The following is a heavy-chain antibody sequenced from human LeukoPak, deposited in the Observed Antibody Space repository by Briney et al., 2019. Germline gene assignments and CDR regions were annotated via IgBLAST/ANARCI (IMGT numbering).Heavy chain of an antibody. CDR2: ICYSGST. D-gene: IGHD3-3*01. J-gene: IGHJ5*02. V-gene: IGHV4-59*01. Sequence: SETLSLTCTVSGGSIRSYYWSWIRQPPGKGLEWIGYICYSGSTNYNPSLKSRVTISVDTSKNQFSLRLSSVTAADTAVYYCARQGDGLRFLEWLPSDWFDPWGQGTLVTVSS. CDR3: ARQGDGLRFLEWLPSDWFDP. CDR1: GGSIRSYY.